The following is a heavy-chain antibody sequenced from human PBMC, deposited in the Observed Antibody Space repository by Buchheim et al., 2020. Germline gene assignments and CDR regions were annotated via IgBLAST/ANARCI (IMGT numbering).Heavy chain of an antibody. CDR1: GFTFSSYE. CDR2: ISSSGSTI. CDR3: ARESPLRFLEWLPTGDYYYGMDV. V-gene: IGHV3-48*03. Sequence: EVQLVESGGGLVQPGGSLRLSCAASGFTFSSYEMNWVRQAPGKGLEWVSYISSSGSTIYYAASVKGRFTISSDNAKNSLYLQMNSLRAEDTAVYYCARESPLRFLEWLPTGDYYYGMDVWGQGTT. J-gene: IGHJ6*02. D-gene: IGHD3-3*01.